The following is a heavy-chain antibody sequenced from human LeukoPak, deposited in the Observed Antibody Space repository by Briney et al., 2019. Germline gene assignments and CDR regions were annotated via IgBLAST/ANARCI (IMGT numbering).Heavy chain of an antibody. CDR3: ARTYYDYVWGSSMDY. CDR1: GGTFSSYA. CDR2: IIPIFGTT. V-gene: IGHV1-69*06. Sequence: SVKVSCTASGGTFSSYAISWVRQAPGQGLEWMGGIIPIFGTTNYAQKFQGRVTITADKSTSTAYMELSSLRSEDTAVYYCARTYYDYVWGSSMDYWGQGTLVTVSS. J-gene: IGHJ4*02. D-gene: IGHD3-16*01.